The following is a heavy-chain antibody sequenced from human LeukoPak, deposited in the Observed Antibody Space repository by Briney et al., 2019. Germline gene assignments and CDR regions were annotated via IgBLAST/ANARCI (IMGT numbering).Heavy chain of an antibody. CDR1: GGSISSYQ. Sequence: SETLSLTCTVPGGSISSYQWSWIRQPAGKGLECIGRINTSGTTNYNPSLKSRVTMSVDTSKNQFSLKLSSVTAADTAVYHCASGHNSGWGYFDYWGQGSLVTVPS. CDR2: INTSGTT. CDR3: ASGHNSGWGYFDY. V-gene: IGHV4-4*07. D-gene: IGHD6-19*01. J-gene: IGHJ4*02.